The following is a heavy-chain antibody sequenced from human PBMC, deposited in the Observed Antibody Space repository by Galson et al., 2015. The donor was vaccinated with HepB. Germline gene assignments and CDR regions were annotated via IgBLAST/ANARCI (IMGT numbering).Heavy chain of an antibody. J-gene: IGHJ5*02. D-gene: IGHD3-22*01. CDR2: IVVGSGNT. V-gene: IGHV1-58*02. CDR1: GLTFTSSA. Sequence: SVKVSCKASGLTFTSSAMQWVRQARGQRLEWIGWIVVGSGNTNYAQKFQERVTITRDMSTSTAYMELSSLRSEDTAVYYCAAEGYYDSSGYYYPNSRFDPWGQGTLVTVSS. CDR3: AAEGYYDSSGYYYPNSRFDP.